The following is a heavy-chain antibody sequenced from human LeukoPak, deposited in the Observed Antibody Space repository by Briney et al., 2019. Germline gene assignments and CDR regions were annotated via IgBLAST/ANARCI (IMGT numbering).Heavy chain of an antibody. V-gene: IGHV3-74*01. CDR1: GFTFDDYG. J-gene: IGHJ6*03. D-gene: IGHD2-21*02. CDR2: INSDGSST. Sequence: GGSLRLSCAASGFTFDDYGMSWVRQAPGKGLVWVSRINSDGSSTSYADSVKGRFTISRDNAKNTLYLQMNSLRAEDTAVYYCARASRVVGTYYMDVWGKGTTVTISS. CDR3: ARASRVVGTYYMDV.